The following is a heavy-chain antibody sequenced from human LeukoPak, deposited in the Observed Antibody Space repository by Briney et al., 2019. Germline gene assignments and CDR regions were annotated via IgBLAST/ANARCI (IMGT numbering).Heavy chain of an antibody. CDR3: AKRKYSSGGIFDS. CDR2: ISGSGGST. CDR1: GFTFSSYA. D-gene: IGHD6-19*01. V-gene: IGHV3-23*01. J-gene: IGHJ4*02. Sequence: GGSLRLSCAASGFTFSSYAMSWVRQAPGKGLEWVSEISGSGGSTYYADSVEGRFTISRDNSKNTLSLQMNSLRAEDTAVYYCAKRKYSSGGIFDSWGQGTLVTVSS.